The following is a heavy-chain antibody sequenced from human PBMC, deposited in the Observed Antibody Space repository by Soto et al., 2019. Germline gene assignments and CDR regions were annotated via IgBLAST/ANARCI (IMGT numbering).Heavy chain of an antibody. Sequence: QVQLVQSGAEVKKPGASVKVSCKASEYTFTSYDINWVRQASGQGLEWMGWMNPNRGNTGYATKSQGRVTITSDTSVRTAEMALSSLRSEATAVYYCARSPREWGFAYWGQGTLVTVSS. CDR3: ARSPREWGFAY. D-gene: IGHD3-3*01. J-gene: IGHJ4*02. CDR1: EYTFTSYD. V-gene: IGHV1-8*01. CDR2: MNPNRGNT.